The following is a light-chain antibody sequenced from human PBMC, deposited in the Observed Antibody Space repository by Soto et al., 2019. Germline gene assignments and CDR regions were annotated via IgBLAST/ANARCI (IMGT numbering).Light chain of an antibody. V-gene: IGLV1-40*01. Sequence: QSVLAQPPSVSGAPGQRVTISCTGSSSNIGAGYGVHWYQQLPGTAPKLLIYGNSNRPSGVPDRFSGSKSGTSASLAITGLQAEDEADYHCQSYDSSLRGWVFGGGTQLTVL. J-gene: IGLJ3*02. CDR1: SSNIGAGYG. CDR3: QSYDSSLRGWV. CDR2: GNS.